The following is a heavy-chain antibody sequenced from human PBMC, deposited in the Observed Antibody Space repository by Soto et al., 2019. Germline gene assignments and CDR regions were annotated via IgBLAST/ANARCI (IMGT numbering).Heavy chain of an antibody. CDR1: GGTFSSYA. J-gene: IGHJ5*02. Sequence: ASVKVSCKASGGTFSSYAISWVRQAPGQGLEWMGGIIPIFGTANYAQKFQGRVTITADESTSTAYMELSSLRSEDTAVHYCARRSVAGTNWFDPWGQGPLVTVAS. CDR2: IIPIFGTA. CDR3: ARRSVAGTNWFDP. D-gene: IGHD6-19*01. V-gene: IGHV1-69*13.